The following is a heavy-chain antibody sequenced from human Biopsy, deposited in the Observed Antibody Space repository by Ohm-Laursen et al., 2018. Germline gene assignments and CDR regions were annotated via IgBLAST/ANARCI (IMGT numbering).Heavy chain of an antibody. CDR1: GGSIISYY. J-gene: IGHJ5*02. CDR2: VYNGGIT. V-gene: IGHV4-59*01. D-gene: IGHD3-3*01. Sequence: TLSLTCSVSGGSIISYYWTWIRQPPGKGLEWIGHVYNGGITNYNPSLKSRVTISKDTSKNQFSLQVNSVTAADTAVYYCARTPRDSFWSGSYKRGLWFDPWGQGTLSSSPQ. CDR3: ARTPRDSFWSGSYKRGLWFDP.